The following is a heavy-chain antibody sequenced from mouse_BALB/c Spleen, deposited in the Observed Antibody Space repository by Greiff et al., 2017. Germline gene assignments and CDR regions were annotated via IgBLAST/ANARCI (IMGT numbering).Heavy chain of an antibody. V-gene: IGHV1-9*01. J-gene: IGHJ4*01. CDR1: GYTFSSYW. D-gene: IGHD1-1*02. Sequence: QVQLQQSGAELMKPGASVKISCKATGYTFSSYWIEWVKQRPGHGLEWIGEILPGSGSTNYNEKFKGKATFTADTSSNTAYMQLSSLTSEDSAVYYCARRWPNDAMDYWGQGTSVTVSS. CDR2: ILPGSGST. CDR3: ARRWPNDAMDY.